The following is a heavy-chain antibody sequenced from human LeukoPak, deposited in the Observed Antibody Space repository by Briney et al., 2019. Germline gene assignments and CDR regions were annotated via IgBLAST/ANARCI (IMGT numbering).Heavy chain of an antibody. CDR2: MNPNSGNT. J-gene: IGHJ6*02. CDR3: VRGLRKRWLQLINYYYGMDV. CDR1: GYTFTSYD. Sequence: ASVKVSCKASGYTFTSYDINWVRQATGQGLEWMGWMNPNSGNTGYAQKFQGRVTMTRNTSISTAYMELSSLRSEDTAVYYCVRGLRKRWLQLINYYYGMDVWGQGTTVTVSS. D-gene: IGHD5-24*01. V-gene: IGHV1-8*01.